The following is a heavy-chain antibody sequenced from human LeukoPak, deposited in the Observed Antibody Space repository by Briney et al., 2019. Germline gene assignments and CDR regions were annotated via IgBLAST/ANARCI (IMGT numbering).Heavy chain of an antibody. D-gene: IGHD4-17*01. J-gene: IGHJ6*02. CDR1: GFTFSSYE. CDR3: ARDATVTTPIDYYYYGMDV. Sequence: GGSLRLSCAASGFTFSSYEMNWVRRAPGKGLEWVSYISSSGSTIYYADSVKGRFTISRDNAKNSLYLQMNSLRAEDTAVYYCARDATVTTPIDYYYYGMDVWGQGTTVTVSS. CDR2: ISSSGSTI. V-gene: IGHV3-48*03.